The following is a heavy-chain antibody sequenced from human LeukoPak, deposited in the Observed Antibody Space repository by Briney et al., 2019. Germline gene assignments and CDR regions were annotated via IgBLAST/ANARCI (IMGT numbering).Heavy chain of an antibody. CDR1: GFTFSSYW. CDR3: ARVMGRRNAFDI. Sequence: GGSLRLSCAASGFTFSSYWMPWVRQAPGKGLVWVSRINSDGGCTSYADSVKGRFTISRDNAKNTLYLQMNSLRAEDTAVYYCARVMGRRNAFDIWGQGTMVTVSS. D-gene: IGHD5-24*01. V-gene: IGHV3-74*01. CDR2: INSDGGCT. J-gene: IGHJ3*02.